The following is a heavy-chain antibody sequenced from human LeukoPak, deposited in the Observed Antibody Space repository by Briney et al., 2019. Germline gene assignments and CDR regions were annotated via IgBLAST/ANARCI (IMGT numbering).Heavy chain of an antibody. CDR3: ARASTTFDD. CDR1: GGSITSYY. D-gene: IGHD1-14*01. CDR2: VSDGGST. Sequence: SETLSLTCSVSGGSITSYYWSWIRQPPGKGLEWIGHVSDGGSTNYSPSLKSRVSISVDTSKNQFSLKLNSATAADTAVYFCARASTTFDDWGQGTLVTVSS. V-gene: IGHV4-59*01. J-gene: IGHJ4*02.